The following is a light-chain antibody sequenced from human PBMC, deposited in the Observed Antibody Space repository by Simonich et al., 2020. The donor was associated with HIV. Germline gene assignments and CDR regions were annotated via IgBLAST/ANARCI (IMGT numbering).Light chain of an antibody. CDR2: DAS. CDR3: QQYNGYSVM. V-gene: IGKV1-33*01. Sequence: DIQMTQSPSSLSASVGDRVTITCHTSQDIKKYLNWYQQKPGKAPKLLIYDASNLETGVPSRFSGSGSGTEFTLTINSLQPDDFATYYCQQYNGYSVMFGQGTKVEFK. J-gene: IGKJ1*01. CDR1: QDIKKY.